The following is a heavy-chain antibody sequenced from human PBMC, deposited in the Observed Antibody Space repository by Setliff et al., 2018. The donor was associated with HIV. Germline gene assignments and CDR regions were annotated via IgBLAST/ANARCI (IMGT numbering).Heavy chain of an antibody. D-gene: IGHD2-2*01. CDR3: TTVHYCSTTRCYIFDY. CDR1: GFIFSDHY. J-gene: IGHJ4*02. V-gene: IGHV3-72*01. CDR2: SGNKAHSYTV. Sequence: GGSLRLSCAATGFIFSDHYMDWVRQAPGKGLEWVGRSGNKAHSYTVEYAASVKGRFTISRDDSKNTLYLQMNSLKTEDTAVYYCTTVHYCSTTRCYIFDYWGLGTLVTVSS.